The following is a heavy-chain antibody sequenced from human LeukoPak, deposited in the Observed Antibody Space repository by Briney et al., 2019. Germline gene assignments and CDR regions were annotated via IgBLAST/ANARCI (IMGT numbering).Heavy chain of an antibody. J-gene: IGHJ6*03. CDR3: ARDMWAILGNYLDV. V-gene: IGHV3-7*01. CDR2: IKQDGSEK. D-gene: IGHD1-26*01. CDR1: GFTFTDYW. Sequence: GRSLRLSCAASGFTFTDYWMSWVRQAPGKGLEWVANIKQDGSEKCYVDSVKGRFTISRDNAKNSLYLQVNRLRGEDTAVYYCARDMWAILGNYLDVWGKGTTVTVSS.